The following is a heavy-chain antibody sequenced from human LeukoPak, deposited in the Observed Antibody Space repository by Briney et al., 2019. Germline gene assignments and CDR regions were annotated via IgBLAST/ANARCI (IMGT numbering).Heavy chain of an antibody. CDR2: ISGSGGST. D-gene: IGHD2/OR15-2a*01. Sequence: GGSLTLSCAASGFTFSSYDMSWVRQAPGKGLEWVSAISGSGGSTYYADSVKGRFTISRDNYKNTLYLQMNSLRAEDTAGYYCAKSLLGLGNYYYYMDVWGKGTAVSVSS. V-gene: IGHV3-23*01. CDR1: GFTFSSYD. CDR3: AKSLLGLGNYYYYMDV. J-gene: IGHJ6*03.